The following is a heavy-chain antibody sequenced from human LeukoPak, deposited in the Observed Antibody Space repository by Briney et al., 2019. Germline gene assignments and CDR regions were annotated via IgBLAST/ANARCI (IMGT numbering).Heavy chain of an antibody. CDR3: ARGSSSTRCYTH. D-gene: IGHD2-2*02. J-gene: IGHJ1*01. V-gene: IGHV3-21*01. CDR2: ISSRSSYI. CDR1: VFTYSSYS. Sequence: GRCLRLSRAASVFTYSSYSMNWVRQAPGKGRECVSSISSRSSYIYYADSVKGRFPIPRHNPKNSLYLQINSLRPEDTAVYYCARGSSSTRCYTHWGQGPLVPVSS.